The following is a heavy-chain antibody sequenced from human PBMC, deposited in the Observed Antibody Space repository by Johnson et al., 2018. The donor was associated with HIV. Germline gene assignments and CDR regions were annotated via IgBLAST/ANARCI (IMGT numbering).Heavy chain of an antibody. CDR3: ARDRGGRFRERDAFDI. D-gene: IGHD3-10*01. J-gene: IGHJ3*02. CDR2: VNPNGGST. Sequence: VQLVESGGGLAKPAWSPRLSCAASQFTFSSYYMNCVRQAPGNGLELVGQVNPNGGSTYLIDSGKDRLNISRDNAKNTLHLQMNSLRAEDTAVYYCARDRGGRFRERDAFDIWGQGTMVTVSS. CDR1: QFTFSSYY. V-gene: IGHV3-25*05.